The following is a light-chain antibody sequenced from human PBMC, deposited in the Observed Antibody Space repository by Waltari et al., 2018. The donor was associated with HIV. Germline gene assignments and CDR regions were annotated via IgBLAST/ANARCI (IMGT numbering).Light chain of an antibody. V-gene: IGKV4-1*01. J-gene: IGKJ2*01. CDR1: QSVSYSSNNKNY. CDR2: WAS. Sequence: DIVLTQSPHSLFVSRGERATINCKSSQSVSYSSNNKNYLAWYQQKPGRPPKLLMYWASTRESGVPDRFSGSGSWTDFTLTISSLQAEDVAVSYSQQYYRTPYTCGQGTQLEIK. CDR3: QQYYRTPYT.